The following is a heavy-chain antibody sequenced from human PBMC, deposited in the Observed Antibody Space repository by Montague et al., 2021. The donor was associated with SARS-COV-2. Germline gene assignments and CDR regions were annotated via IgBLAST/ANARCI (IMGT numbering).Heavy chain of an antibody. Sequence: VKPTQTLTLTCTFSGFSLSTSGVGVGWIRQPPGKALEWLALIYWDDDKRYSPSLKSRLTITKDTSKNQVVLTTTNMDPVDTATYYCAHRGDLWVGPYFDYWGQGTLVTVSS. CDR3: AHRGDLWVGPYFDY. V-gene: IGHV2-5*02. CDR2: IYWDDDK. D-gene: IGHD2-21*02. CDR1: GFSLSTSGVG. J-gene: IGHJ4*02.